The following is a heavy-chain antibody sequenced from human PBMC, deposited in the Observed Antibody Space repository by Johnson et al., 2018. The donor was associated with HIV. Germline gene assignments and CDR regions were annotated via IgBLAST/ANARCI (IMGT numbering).Heavy chain of an antibody. CDR2: IWYDGTNK. Sequence: QVQLVESGGGVVQPGRSLRLSCAASGFTFSSYAMHWVRQAPGKGLEWVALIWYDGTNKYYADSVKGRFTISRANSKNTLYLQMNSLRAEDTAVYYCARERVVFASQSYSYGHDAFDIWGQGTMVTVSS. V-gene: IGHV3-33*08. D-gene: IGHD5-18*01. CDR3: ARERVVFASQSYSYGHDAFDI. J-gene: IGHJ3*02. CDR1: GFTFSSYA.